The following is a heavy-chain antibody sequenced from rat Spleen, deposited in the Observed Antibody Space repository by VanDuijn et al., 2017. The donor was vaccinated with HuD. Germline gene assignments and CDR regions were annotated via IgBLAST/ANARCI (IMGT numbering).Heavy chain of an antibody. CDR1: GFTFNNYW. Sequence: EVQLVESGGGLVQPGRSLKLSCVASGFTFNNYWMTWIRQAPGKGLEWVASITNTGGSTYYPDSVKGRFTISRDNAKSTLYLQMNSLRSEDTATYYCTRETTVPDYFDYWGQGVMVTVSS. CDR2: ITNTGGST. V-gene: IGHV5-31*01. D-gene: IGHD1-1*01. CDR3: TRETTVPDYFDY. J-gene: IGHJ2*01.